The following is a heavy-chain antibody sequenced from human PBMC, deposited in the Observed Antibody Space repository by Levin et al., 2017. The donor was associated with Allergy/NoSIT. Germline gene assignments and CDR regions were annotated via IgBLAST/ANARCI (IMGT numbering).Heavy chain of an antibody. CDR1: GGTFSSYA. CDR3: ARPNPWYSSSWYDAFDI. D-gene: IGHD6-13*01. V-gene: IGHV1-69*06. CDR2: IIPIFGTA. J-gene: IGHJ3*02. Sequence: SVKVSCKASGGTFSSYAISWVRQAPGQGLEWMGGIIPIFGTANYAQKFQGRVTITADKSTSTAYMELSSLRSEDTAVYYCARPNPWYSSSWYDAFDIWGQGTMVTVSS.